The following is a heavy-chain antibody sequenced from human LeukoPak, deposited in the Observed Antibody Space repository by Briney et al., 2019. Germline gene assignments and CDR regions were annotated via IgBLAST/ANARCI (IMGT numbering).Heavy chain of an antibody. CDR1: GYSFTSYW. CDR3: ARSLLYYYDSSGLEALDY. J-gene: IGHJ4*02. CDR2: IYPGDSDT. Sequence: GESLKISCKGSGYSFTSYWIGWVRQMPGKGLEWMGIIYPGDSDTRYSPSFQGQVTISADKSISTAYLQWSSLKASDTAMYYCARSLLYYYDSSGLEALDYWGQGTLVTVSS. D-gene: IGHD3-22*01. V-gene: IGHV5-51*01.